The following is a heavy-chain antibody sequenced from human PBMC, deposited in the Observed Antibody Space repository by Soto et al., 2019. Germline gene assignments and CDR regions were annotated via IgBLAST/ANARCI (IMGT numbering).Heavy chain of an antibody. CDR2: LQTDGSRP. J-gene: IGHJ4*02. CDR1: GFTLDSDC. CDR3: TSGGNPHY. Sequence: EVQLVESGGGLVQPGGSLRLSCVASGFTLDSDCMHWFRQAPGEGLMWVSRLQTDGSRPDYADSVKGRFTLSRDNAKNTLYLKMNNLRAEDTAVYYCTSGGNPHYWGSGPVVPVSS. D-gene: IGHD3-16*01. V-gene: IGHV3-74*01.